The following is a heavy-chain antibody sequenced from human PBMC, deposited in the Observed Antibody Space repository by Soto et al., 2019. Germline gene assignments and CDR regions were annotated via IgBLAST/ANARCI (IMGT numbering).Heavy chain of an antibody. CDR3: ARATIVLVPAAMVSHWFDP. V-gene: IGHV4-30-4*01. CDR1: GGSISSGDYY. CDR2: IYYSGST. J-gene: IGHJ5*02. D-gene: IGHD2-2*01. Sequence: SETLSLTCTVSGGSISSGDYYWSWIRQPPGKGMEWIGYIYYSGSTYYNPSLKSRVTISVDTSKNQFSLKLSSVTAADTAVYYCARATIVLVPAAMVSHWFDPWGQGTLVTVSS.